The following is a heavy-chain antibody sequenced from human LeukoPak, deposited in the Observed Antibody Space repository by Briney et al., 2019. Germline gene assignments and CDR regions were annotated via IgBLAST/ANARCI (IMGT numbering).Heavy chain of an antibody. CDR1: GFTFSSSA. J-gene: IGHJ4*02. CDR2: ISGSSGST. D-gene: IGHD3-22*01. Sequence: GGSLRLSCAVSGFTFSSSAMSWVRQAPGKGLEWVSGISGSSGSTNYADPVKGRFTISRDKSKNTLHLQMNSLRAEDTAVYYCAKSYYYDSSGQYYFDHWGQGTLVTVSS. V-gene: IGHV3-23*01. CDR3: AKSYYYDSSGQYYFDH.